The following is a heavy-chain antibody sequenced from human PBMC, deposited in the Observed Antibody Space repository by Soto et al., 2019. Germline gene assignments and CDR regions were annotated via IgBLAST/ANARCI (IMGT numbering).Heavy chain of an antibody. J-gene: IGHJ6*02. CDR3: ARGTFCISTSCYYYYGMDV. CDR1: GGTFSSYA. D-gene: IGHD2-2*01. V-gene: IGHV1-69*12. Sequence: QVQLVQSGAEVKKPGSSVKVSCKASGGTFSSYAISWVRQAPGQGLEWMGGIIPIFGTANYAQKFQGRVTITADESTSTAYMELSSLRSEVTAVYYCARGTFCISTSCYYYYGMDVWGQGTTVTVSS. CDR2: IIPIFGTA.